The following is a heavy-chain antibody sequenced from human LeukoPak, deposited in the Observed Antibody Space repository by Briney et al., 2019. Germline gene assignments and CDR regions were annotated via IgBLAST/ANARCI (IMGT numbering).Heavy chain of an antibody. CDR1: GGSISSYY. V-gene: IGHV4-59*01. J-gene: IGHJ4*02. CDR2: IYYSGST. CDR3: ARYVSSGLDH. Sequence: SETLSLTCTVSGGSISSYYWTWIRQPPGKGLQWIGNIYYSGSTSYNPSLKSRVTISVDTSNNQFSLKLSSVTAADTAVYCCARYVSSGLDHWGQGTLVTVSS. D-gene: IGHD3-22*01.